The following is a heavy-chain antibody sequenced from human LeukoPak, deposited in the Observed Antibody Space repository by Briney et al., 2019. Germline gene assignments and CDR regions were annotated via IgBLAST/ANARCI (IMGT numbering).Heavy chain of an antibody. CDR3: ARHDGVYYHYGMDV. Sequence: SETLSLTCTVSGGSISSSSYYWGWIRPPPGKGLEWIGSIYYSGSTYYNPSLKSRVTISVDTSKNQFSLKLSSVTAADTAVYYCARHDGVYYHYGMDVWGQGTTVTVSS. V-gene: IGHV4-39*01. J-gene: IGHJ6*02. CDR1: GGSISSSSYY. D-gene: IGHD3-16*01. CDR2: IYYSGST.